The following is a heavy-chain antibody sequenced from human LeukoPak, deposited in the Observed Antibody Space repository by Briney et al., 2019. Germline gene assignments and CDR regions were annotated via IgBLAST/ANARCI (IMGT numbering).Heavy chain of an antibody. CDR2: IYSGGST. J-gene: IGHJ4*02. V-gene: IGHV3-53*01. D-gene: IGHD6-6*01. CDR1: GFTFSSYP. Sequence: GGSLRLSCAASGFTFSSYPVSWVRQAPGKGLEWVSVIYSGGSTYYADSVKGRFTISRDTSKNTLSLQMNSLRAEDTAVYYCASLSLGHYWGQGTLVTVSS. CDR3: ASLSLGHY.